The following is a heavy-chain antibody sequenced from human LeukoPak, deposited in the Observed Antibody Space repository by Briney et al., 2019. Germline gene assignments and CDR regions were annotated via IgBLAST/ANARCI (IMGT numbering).Heavy chain of an antibody. CDR3: ASGPARWFYYMDV. D-gene: IGHD4-23*01. Sequence: AGGSVRLSCAASGFTFRSYAMHGVRRAPGKGLEGVAVISYDGSNKYYGDSVEGRFTISRDNAKNTLYLQMNSLRAEDTAVYYCASGPARWFYYMDVWGKGTTVTVSS. J-gene: IGHJ6*03. CDR1: GFTFRSYA. CDR2: ISYDGSNK. V-gene: IGHV3-30*04.